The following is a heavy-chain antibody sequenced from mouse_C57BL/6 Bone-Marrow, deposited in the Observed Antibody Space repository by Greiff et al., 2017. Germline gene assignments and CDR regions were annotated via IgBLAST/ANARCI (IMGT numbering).Heavy chain of an antibody. CDR1: GYAFSSSW. CDR2: IYPGDGDT. Sequence: QVQLKESGPELVKPGASVKISCKASGYAFSSSWMNWVKQRPGKGLEWIGRIYPGDGDTNYNGKFKGKATLTADKSSSTAYMQLSSLTSEDSAVYFCAREGVYYDYKGFAYWGQGTLVTVSA. J-gene: IGHJ3*01. D-gene: IGHD2-4*01. V-gene: IGHV1-82*01. CDR3: AREGVYYDYKGFAY.